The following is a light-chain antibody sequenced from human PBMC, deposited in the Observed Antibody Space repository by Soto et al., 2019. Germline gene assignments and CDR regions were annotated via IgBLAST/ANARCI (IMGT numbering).Light chain of an antibody. CDR1: QSISIS. CDR3: QQRFNWQVT. J-gene: IGKJ5*01. CDR2: DAS. Sequence: EIVLTQSPVTLSLSPGERATLSCRASQSISISLAWYQQKPGQAPRLLIYDASNRATGIPARFRGSGAGTDCTLTISSLEPEDVAVYYCQQRFNWQVTLGQGTRLEIK. V-gene: IGKV3-11*01.